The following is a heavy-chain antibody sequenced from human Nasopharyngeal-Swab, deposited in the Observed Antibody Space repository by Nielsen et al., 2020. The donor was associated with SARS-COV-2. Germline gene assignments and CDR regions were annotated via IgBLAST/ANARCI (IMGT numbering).Heavy chain of an antibody. CDR3: ARGRPLGGYYFGYFDY. D-gene: IGHD3-3*01. V-gene: IGHV3-7*01. J-gene: IGHJ4*02. CDR1: GFTFSGYW. CDR2: IKQDASEM. Sequence: GSLRLSCAASGFTFSGYWMSWVRQVPGKGPEWVANIKQDASEMYYVDSVKGRFTISRDNAKSSLFLQMNSLRAEDTAVYFCARGRPLGGYYFGYFDYWGQGTLVTVSS.